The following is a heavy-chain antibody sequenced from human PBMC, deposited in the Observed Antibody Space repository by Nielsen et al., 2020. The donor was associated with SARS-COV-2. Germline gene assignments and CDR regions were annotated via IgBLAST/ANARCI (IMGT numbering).Heavy chain of an antibody. J-gene: IGHJ4*02. Sequence: SLKISCAASGFTFDDYAMHWVRQAPGKGLEWVAGINWNSATIGYVDSVEGRFTISRDNAKNSLYLQMNSLRAEDTALYYCAKDGSWSVWGQGTLVTVSS. V-gene: IGHV3-9*01. CDR3: AKDGSWSV. CDR1: GFTFDDYA. D-gene: IGHD6-13*01. CDR2: INWNSATI.